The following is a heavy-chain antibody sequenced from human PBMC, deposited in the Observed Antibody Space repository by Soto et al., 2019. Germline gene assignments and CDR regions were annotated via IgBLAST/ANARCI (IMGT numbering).Heavy chain of an antibody. V-gene: IGHV3-23*01. CDR2: ISNPGDST. Sequence: GGSLRLSCAASGFTFSSYAMCWVRQAPGKGLGWVSSISNPGDSTYYANSVKGRFIISRDNSMNTLSLQMSSLRAEDTAVYYCAKSGSHSYFDSWGQGTLVTVSS. J-gene: IGHJ4*02. D-gene: IGHD1-26*01. CDR3: AKSGSHSYFDS. CDR1: GFTFSSYA.